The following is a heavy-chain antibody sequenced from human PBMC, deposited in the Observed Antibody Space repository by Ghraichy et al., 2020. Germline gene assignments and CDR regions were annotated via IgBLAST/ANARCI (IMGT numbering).Heavy chain of an antibody. Sequence: SETLSLTCTVSGGSISSSSYYWGWIRQPPGKGLEWIGSIYYSGSTYYNPSLKSRVTISVDTSKNQFSLKLSSVTAADTAVYYCARPLWFGELLFTPPDDYWGQGTLVTVSS. CDR1: GGSISSSSYY. CDR2: IYYSGST. D-gene: IGHD3-10*01. J-gene: IGHJ4*02. CDR3: ARPLWFGELLFTPPDDY. V-gene: IGHV4-39*01.